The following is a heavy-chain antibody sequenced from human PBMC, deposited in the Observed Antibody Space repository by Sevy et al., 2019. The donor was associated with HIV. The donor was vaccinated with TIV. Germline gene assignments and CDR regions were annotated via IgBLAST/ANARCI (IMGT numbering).Heavy chain of an antibody. J-gene: IGHJ4*02. CDR3: AGRKVGDFWSGSIRGPWAGGPLFDY. Sequence: GGSLRLSCTSSGFTISSYAMNWVRQAPGKGLEWVSTISHSGDSTYYADSVKGRFTISRDNSENTLYLQMNSLRAEDTALYYCAGRKVGDFWSGSIRGPWAGGPLFDYWGQGTLVTVSS. CDR2: ISHSGDST. V-gene: IGHV3-23*01. CDR1: GFTISSYA. D-gene: IGHD3-3*01.